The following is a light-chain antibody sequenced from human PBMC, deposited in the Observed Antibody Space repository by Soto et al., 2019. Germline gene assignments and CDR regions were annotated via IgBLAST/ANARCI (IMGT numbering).Light chain of an antibody. CDR1: QSVSDR. V-gene: IGKV3-15*01. CDR2: AAS. J-gene: IGKJ1*01. Sequence: IVMTQSPDTLSVSPGERATLSCRASQSVSDRAVWYQQKSGQAPSLLIYAASTRAAGVPARFSGSGSGTEFTLTISSLQSEDFAVYFCQQYADWPKTFGQGTKVEIK. CDR3: QQYADWPKT.